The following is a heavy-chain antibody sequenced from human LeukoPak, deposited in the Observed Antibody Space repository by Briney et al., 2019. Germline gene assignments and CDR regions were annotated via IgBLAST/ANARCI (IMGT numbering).Heavy chain of an antibody. Sequence: TGGSLRLSCAASGFTFSSYAMSWVRQAPGKGLEWVSSVTSGGGETHYADSVKGRFTISRDNSKSTLYLQMNSLRAGDTAVYYCGRYYVMDVWGQGTSVTVSS. CDR3: GRYYVMDV. J-gene: IGHJ6*02. V-gene: IGHV3-23*01. CDR2: VTSGGGET. CDR1: GFTFSSYA.